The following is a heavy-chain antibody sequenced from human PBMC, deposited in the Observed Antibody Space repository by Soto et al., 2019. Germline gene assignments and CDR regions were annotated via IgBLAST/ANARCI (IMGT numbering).Heavy chain of an antibody. J-gene: IGHJ4*02. V-gene: IGHV2-5*02. CDR1: GFSLSTTGVG. D-gene: IGHD2-21*02. Sequence: QITLKESGPTRVKPTQTLTLTCTFSGFSLSTTGVGVGWIRQPPGKALEWLALLYWDGDKYYSPSLKSRLIISKDTSKKQMILTQTNMDPVDTATYYCAHRFYPSGRDWDGAMFDYWGQGTLVTVSS. CDR2: LYWDGDK. CDR3: AHRFYPSGRDWDGAMFDY.